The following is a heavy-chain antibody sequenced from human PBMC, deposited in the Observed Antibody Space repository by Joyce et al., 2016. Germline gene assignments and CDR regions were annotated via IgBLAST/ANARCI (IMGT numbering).Heavy chain of an antibody. Sequence: QVHLVQSGAAVKKPGASVRVSCKASEYTFTDYYVHWVRQAPGQGLEWMGWINPNSGYTNYAQKFLGRITMTRDTSITTAYLEVSSLRSDDTAQYYCARDLRSNGGYYYYAMDVWGQGTAVTVSS. CDR3: ARDLRSNGGYYYYAMDV. V-gene: IGHV1-2*02. CDR2: INPNSGYT. J-gene: IGHJ6*02. D-gene: IGHD2-8*01. CDR1: EYTFTDYY.